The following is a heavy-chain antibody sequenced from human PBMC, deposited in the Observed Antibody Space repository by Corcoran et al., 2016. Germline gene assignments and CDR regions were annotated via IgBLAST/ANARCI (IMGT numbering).Heavy chain of an antibody. D-gene: IGHD1-26*01. Sequence: QLQLQESGPGLVKPSETLSLTCTVSGGSISSSSYYWGWIRQPPGKGLVWIGSIYYSGSTYYNPSLKSRVTISVDTSKNQFSLKMSSVTAADTPVYYCARLKEGELLQGGFDYWGQGTLVTVSS. CDR2: IYYSGST. V-gene: IGHV4-39*01. CDR3: ARLKEGELLQGGFDY. CDR1: GGSISSSSYY. J-gene: IGHJ4*02.